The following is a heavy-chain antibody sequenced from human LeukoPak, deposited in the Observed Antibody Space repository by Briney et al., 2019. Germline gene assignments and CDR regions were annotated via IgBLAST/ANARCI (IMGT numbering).Heavy chain of an antibody. V-gene: IGHV1-2*02. D-gene: IGHD4-17*01. CDR1: GYTFTDYY. J-gene: IGHJ6*03. CDR2: LNSESGGA. CDR3: ARDHPTYGDYYYYYMDV. Sequence: ASVKVSCKASGYTFTDYYIHWVRRAPGQGPEWMGWLNSESGGANYAQKLQGRVTMTTDTSTSTAYMELRSLRSDDTAVYYCARDHPTYGDYYYYYMDVWGKGTTVTVSS.